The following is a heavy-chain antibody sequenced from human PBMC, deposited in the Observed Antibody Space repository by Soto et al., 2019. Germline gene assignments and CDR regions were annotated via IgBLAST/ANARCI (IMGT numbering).Heavy chain of an antibody. CDR2: ISGSGGST. CDR3: ATWHEREHAYDV. J-gene: IGHJ3*01. Sequence: TGGSLRLSCAASGFTFSSYAMSWVRQAPGKGLEWVSAISGSGGSTYYADSVKGRFTTSSDSSKTTVYLQMNGLRPDDTAVYYCATWHEREHAYDVWGQGTTVTVSS. D-gene: IGHD1-1*01. CDR1: GFTFSSYA. V-gene: IGHV3-23*01.